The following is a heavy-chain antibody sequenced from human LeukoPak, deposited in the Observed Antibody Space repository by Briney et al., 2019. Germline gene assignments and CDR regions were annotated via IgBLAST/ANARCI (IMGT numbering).Heavy chain of an antibody. CDR1: GFTFSSYW. CDR3: ARESVFYGSGTYYNLRDAFDI. D-gene: IGHD3-10*01. CDR2: INSDGSTT. J-gene: IGHJ3*02. V-gene: IGHV3-74*01. Sequence: GGSLRLSCAASGFTFSSYWMHWVRQAPGKGLVWVSHINSDGSTTTYADSVRGRFTISRDNAKNTLYLQMNSLRAEDTAVYYCARESVFYGSGTYYNLRDAFDIWGQGTMVTVSS.